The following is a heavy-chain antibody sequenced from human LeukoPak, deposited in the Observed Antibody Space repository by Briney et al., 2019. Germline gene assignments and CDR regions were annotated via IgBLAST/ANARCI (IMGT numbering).Heavy chain of an antibody. CDR1: GFTFSSYW. V-gene: IGHV3-7*02. D-gene: IGHD6-13*01. CDR2: IKHDGSDT. Sequence: GGSLRLSCAASGFTFSSYWMSWVRQAPGKGLEWVANIKHDGSDTNYVDSVKGRFTISRDNAKHSLYLQMNSLRAEDTAMYYCARRIAATGMKYFDYWGEGTLVTVSS. CDR3: ARRIAATGMKYFDY. J-gene: IGHJ4*02.